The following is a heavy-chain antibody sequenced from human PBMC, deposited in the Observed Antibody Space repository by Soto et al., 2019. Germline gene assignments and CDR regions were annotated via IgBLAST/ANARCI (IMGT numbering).Heavy chain of an antibody. CDR2: IHTGKGNT. Sequence: QVQLVQSGAEVKKPGASVKVSCKASGYTFTTYSLHWVRQAPGQRLEWMGWIHTGKGNTKYSQKFQDRVTITRDTSASTVYMELSSPRSEDTAVYYCARDPYPFAVDVWGQGTTVTVSS. CDR3: ARDPYPFAVDV. CDR1: GYTFTTYS. V-gene: IGHV1-3*04. J-gene: IGHJ6*02.